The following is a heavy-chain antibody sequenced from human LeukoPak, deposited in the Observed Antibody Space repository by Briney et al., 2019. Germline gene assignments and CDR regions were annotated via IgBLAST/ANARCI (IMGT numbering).Heavy chain of an antibody. V-gene: IGHV3-30*03. CDR2: TSYDGNEK. D-gene: IGHD6-25*01. J-gene: IGHJ4*02. Sequence: WVRQAPGKGLEWVTVTSYDGNEKYYADSVKGRFTISRDNSKNTVYLQMNSLRAEDTAVYYCATGGTRAATGRMGFWGQGTLVTVSS. CDR3: ATGGTRAATGRMGF.